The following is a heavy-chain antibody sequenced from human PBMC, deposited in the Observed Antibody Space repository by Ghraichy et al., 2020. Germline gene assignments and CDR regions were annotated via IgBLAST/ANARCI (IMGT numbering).Heavy chain of an antibody. J-gene: IGHJ3*02. V-gene: IGHV3-48*02. D-gene: IGHD1-26*01. CDR3: ARGDWRELGADAFDI. CDR1: GFTFSSYS. CDR2: ISSSSSTI. Sequence: GGSLRLSCAASGFTFSSYSMNWVRQAPGKGLEWVSYISSSSSTIYYADSVKGRFTISRDNAKNSLYLQMNSLRDEDTAVYYCARGDWRELGADAFDIWGQGTMVTVSS.